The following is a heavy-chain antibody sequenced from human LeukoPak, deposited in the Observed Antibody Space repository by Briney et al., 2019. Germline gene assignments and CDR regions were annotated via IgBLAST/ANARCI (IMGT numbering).Heavy chain of an antibody. D-gene: IGHD2-2*01. J-gene: IGHJ6*03. CDR3: ARRGTSQGIDV. Sequence: SETLSLTCTVSGGSISSGSYYWSWIRQPAGKGLEWIGRIYTSGSTNYNPSLKSRVTISVDTSKNQFSLKLSSVTAADTAVYYCARRGTSQGIDVWGKGTTVTVSS. CDR1: GGSISSGSYY. V-gene: IGHV4-61*02. CDR2: IYTSGST.